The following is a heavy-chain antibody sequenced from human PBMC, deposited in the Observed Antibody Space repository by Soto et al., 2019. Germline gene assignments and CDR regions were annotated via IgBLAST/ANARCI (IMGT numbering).Heavy chain of an antibody. CDR3: AGRHNPGGSMWYYFDY. D-gene: IGHD2-21*01. V-gene: IGHV2-5*01. CDR2: IYWNDDK. CDR1: GFSLSTSGVG. J-gene: IGHJ4*02. Sequence: QITLKESGPTLVKPTQTLTLTCTFSGFSLSTSGVGVGWIRQPPGKALEWLALIYWNDDKRYSPSLKSRLTITKDTSKNQVVLTMTNMDPVDTATYYCAGRHNPGGSMWYYFDYWGQGTLVTVSS.